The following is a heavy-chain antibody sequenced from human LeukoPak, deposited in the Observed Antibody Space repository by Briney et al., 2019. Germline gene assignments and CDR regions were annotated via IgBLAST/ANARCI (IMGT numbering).Heavy chain of an antibody. CDR2: ISSDSTTI. CDR1: GFIFTSYS. J-gene: IGHJ3*02. V-gene: IGHV3-48*01. D-gene: IGHD3-22*01. Sequence: GGSLRLSCAASGFIFTSYSMNWVRQAPGKGLEWVSYISSDSTTIYYADSVRGRFTISRDNAKNSLYLQMNSLRAEDTAVYYCARDHHRRLYDSQARNTFDIWGQGTMVTVSS. CDR3: ARDHHRRLYDSQARNTFDI.